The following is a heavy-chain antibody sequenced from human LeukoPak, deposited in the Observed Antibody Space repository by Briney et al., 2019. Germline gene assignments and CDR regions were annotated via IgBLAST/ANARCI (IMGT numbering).Heavy chain of an antibody. D-gene: IGHD3-22*01. CDR1: GGSFSGYY. CDR2: INHSGST. V-gene: IGHV4-34*01. J-gene: IGHJ6*02. CDR3: ARGGNYYDSSGYYCAPYYYYGMDV. Sequence: SETLSLTCAVYGGSFSGYYWSWIRQPPGKGLEWIGEINHSGSTNYNPSLKSRVTITVDTSKNQFSLKLSSVTAADTAVYYCARGGNYYDSSGYYCAPYYYYGMDVWGQGTTVTVSS.